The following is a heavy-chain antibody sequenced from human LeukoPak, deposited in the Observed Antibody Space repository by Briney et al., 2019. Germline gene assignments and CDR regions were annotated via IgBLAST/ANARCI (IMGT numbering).Heavy chain of an antibody. CDR3: ARRVGLRPYYFDY. V-gene: IGHV1-2*02. D-gene: IGHD5-12*01. J-gene: IGHJ4*02. CDR2: INPNSGGT. Sequence: ASVKVSCKASGYTFTGYYMHWVRQAPGQGLEWMGWINPNSGGTNYAQKFQGRVTMTRDTSISTAYMELSRLRSDDMAVYYCARRVGLRPYYFDYWGQGTLVTVSS. CDR1: GYTFTGYY.